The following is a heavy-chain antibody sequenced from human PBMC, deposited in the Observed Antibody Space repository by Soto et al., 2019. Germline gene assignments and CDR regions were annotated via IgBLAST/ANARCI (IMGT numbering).Heavy chain of an antibody. Sequence: GASVKVSCKASGYTFTSYCISWVRQAPGQGLEWMGWISAYNGNTNYAQKLQGRVTMTTDTSTSTAYMELRSLRSDDTAVYYCARSAYYDILTGYYNVMGYWGQGTLVTVSS. CDR2: ISAYNGNT. J-gene: IGHJ4*02. D-gene: IGHD3-9*01. V-gene: IGHV1-18*01. CDR3: ARSAYYDILTGYYNVMGY. CDR1: GYTFTSYC.